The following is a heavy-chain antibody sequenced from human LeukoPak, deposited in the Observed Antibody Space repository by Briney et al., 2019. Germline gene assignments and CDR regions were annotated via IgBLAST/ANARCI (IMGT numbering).Heavy chain of an antibody. CDR2: IYHSGST. D-gene: IGHD3-10*01. Sequence: SETLSLTCTVSGYSISSGYYWGWIRQPPGKGLEWIGYIYHSGSTYYNPSLKSRVTISVDTSKNQFSLKLSSVTAADTAAYYCARVRRLDMVRVFDYWGQGTLVTVSS. CDR3: ARVRRLDMVRVFDY. V-gene: IGHV4-38-2*02. J-gene: IGHJ4*02. CDR1: GYSISSGYY.